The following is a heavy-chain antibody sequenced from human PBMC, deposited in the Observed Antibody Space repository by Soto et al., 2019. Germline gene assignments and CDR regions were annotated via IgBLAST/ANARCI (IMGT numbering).Heavy chain of an antibody. CDR2: ISGTGGST. CDR3: AKDRLGGNFDY. J-gene: IGHJ4*02. CDR1: GFTFNNYA. V-gene: IGHV3-23*01. Sequence: GSLRLSCAASGFTFNNYAMNWVRQAPGKGLEWVATISGTGGSTYYADSVKGRFTISRDNSKNTLYLQMNSLRVEDTAVYYCAKDRLGGNFDYWGQGTQVTAPQ.